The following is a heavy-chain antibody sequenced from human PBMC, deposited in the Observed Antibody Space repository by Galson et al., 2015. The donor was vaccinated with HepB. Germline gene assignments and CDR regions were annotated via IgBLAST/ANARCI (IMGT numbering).Heavy chain of an antibody. J-gene: IGHJ4*02. CDR2: ISYDGSNK. V-gene: IGHV3-30-3*01. Sequence: SLRLSCAASGFTFSSYAMHWVRQAPGKGLEWVAVISYDGSNKYYADSVKGRFTISRDNSKSTLYLQMNSLRAEDTAVYYCARDLKYYDSSGYPGGYWGQGTLVTVSS. D-gene: IGHD3-22*01. CDR3: ARDLKYYDSSGYPGGY. CDR1: GFTFSSYA.